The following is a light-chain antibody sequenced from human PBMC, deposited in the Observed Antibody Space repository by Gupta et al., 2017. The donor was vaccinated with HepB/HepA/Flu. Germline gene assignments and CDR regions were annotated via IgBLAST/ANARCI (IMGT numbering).Light chain of an antibody. V-gene: IGKV4-1*01. Sequence: IVMTQSPASMVVSLGERATINCKSSQSVLYSSNNNNDLAWYQQKPGQPPKLLIYWASTRESGVPDRCSGSGSGTDFTLTISSLQAEDVAVYYCQQYYGTPCTFGQGTKVEIK. CDR1: QSVLYSSNNNND. CDR2: WAS. J-gene: IGKJ1*01. CDR3: QQYYGTPCT.